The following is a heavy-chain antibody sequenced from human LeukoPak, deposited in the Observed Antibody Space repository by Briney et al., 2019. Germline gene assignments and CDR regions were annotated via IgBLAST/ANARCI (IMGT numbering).Heavy chain of an antibody. J-gene: IGHJ3*02. Sequence: SVKVSCKASGGTFSSYAISWVRQAPGQGLEWMGGIIPIFGTANYAQKFQGRVTITGDESTSTAYMELSSLRSEDTAVYYCARDKDSWDSGSGYYLGAFDIWGQGTMVTVSS. CDR2: IIPIFGTA. D-gene: IGHD3-22*01. CDR1: GGTFSSYA. CDR3: ARDKDSWDSGSGYYLGAFDI. V-gene: IGHV1-69*13.